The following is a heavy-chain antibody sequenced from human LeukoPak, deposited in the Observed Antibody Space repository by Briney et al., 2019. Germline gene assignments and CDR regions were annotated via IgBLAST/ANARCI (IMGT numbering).Heavy chain of an antibody. CDR2: IIPILGIA. J-gene: IGHJ5*02. V-gene: IGHV1-69*04. CDR3: ARSSDGWFGELLNNWFDP. CDR1: GYTFTSYD. Sequence: SVKVSCKASGYTFTSYDINWVRQATGQGLEWMGRIIPILGIANYAQKFQGRVTITADKSTSTAYMKLSSLRSEDTAVYYCARSSDGWFGELLNNWFDPWGQGTLVTVSS. D-gene: IGHD3-10*01.